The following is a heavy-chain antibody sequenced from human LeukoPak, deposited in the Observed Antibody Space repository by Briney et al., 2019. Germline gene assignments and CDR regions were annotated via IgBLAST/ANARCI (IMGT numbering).Heavy chain of an antibody. CDR2: IIPIFGIA. CDR3: ARENYGDYEPHRDY. V-gene: IGHV1-69*04. D-gene: IGHD4-17*01. Sequence: ASVKVSCKASGGTFSSYAISWVRQAPGQGLEWMGRIIPIFGIANYAQKFQGRVTITADKSTSTAYMELSSLRSEYTAVYYCARENYGDYEPHRDYWGQGTLVTVSS. CDR1: GGTFSSYA. J-gene: IGHJ4*02.